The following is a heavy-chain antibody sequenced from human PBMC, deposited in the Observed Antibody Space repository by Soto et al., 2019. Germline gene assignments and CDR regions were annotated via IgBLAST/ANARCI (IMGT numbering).Heavy chain of an antibody. V-gene: IGHV3-74*01. Sequence: PGGSLRLSCAASGFTFSRYWMHWGRQAPGKGLVWLSRIDSGGSTTYYADSVKGRFTISRDNAKNTLFLQMNSLRVEDTAVYYCARAGWYRFDYWGQGTLVTVSS. D-gene: IGHD6-19*01. CDR2: IDSGGSTT. CDR1: GFTFSRYW. CDR3: ARAGWYRFDY. J-gene: IGHJ4*02.